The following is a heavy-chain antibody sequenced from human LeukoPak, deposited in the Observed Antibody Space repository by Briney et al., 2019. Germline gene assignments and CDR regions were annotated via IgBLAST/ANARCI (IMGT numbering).Heavy chain of an antibody. V-gene: IGHV3-74*01. D-gene: IGHD3-16*01. Sequence: GGSLRLSCAASGFTFSSYAMHWVRQAPGKGLVWISHINNDGSYATYAESVKGRFTISRDNAKNTLFLQMNSLRAEDTAVYYCARINYEGDSWGQGTLVTVAS. CDR2: INNDGSYA. J-gene: IGHJ4*02. CDR1: GFTFSSYA. CDR3: ARINYEGDS.